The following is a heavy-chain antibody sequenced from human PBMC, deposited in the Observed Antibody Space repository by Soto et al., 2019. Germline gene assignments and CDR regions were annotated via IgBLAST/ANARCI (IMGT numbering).Heavy chain of an antibody. CDR2: IYYSGST. CDR1: GGSISSYY. D-gene: IGHD2-2*01. Sequence: LSLTCTVSGGSISSYYWSWIRQPPGKGLEWIGYIYYSGSTNYNPSLKSRVTISVDTSKNQFSLKLSSVTAADTAVYYCARQTLGYCSSTSCRRHDYYYYMDVWGKGTTVTVSS. J-gene: IGHJ6*03. CDR3: ARQTLGYCSSTSCRRHDYYYYMDV. V-gene: IGHV4-59*08.